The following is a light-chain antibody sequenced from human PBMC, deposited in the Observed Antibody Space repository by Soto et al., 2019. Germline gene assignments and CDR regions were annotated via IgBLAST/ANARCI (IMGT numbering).Light chain of an antibody. CDR2: RVS. CDR1: QSLVNSDGSTY. Sequence: DVVMTQSPLSLPVTVGQPASISCRSSQSLVNSDGSTYLSWLQQRPGHSPRRLIYRVSNRGSGVPDSFSGSGSGTDFTLKISRVEAEDVVVYYCMQGTPWPRTFGQGTTLEIK. CDR3: MQGTPWPRT. J-gene: IGKJ2*01. V-gene: IGKV2-30*01.